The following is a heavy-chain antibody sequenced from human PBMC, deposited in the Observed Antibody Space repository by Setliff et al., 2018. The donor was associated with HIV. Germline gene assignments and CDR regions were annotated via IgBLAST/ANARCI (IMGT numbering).Heavy chain of an antibody. CDR2: INHSGST. CDR1: GGSFSEYY. CDR3: AGGEVRSRYVSSRAPFYHYYYYMDV. J-gene: IGHJ6*03. V-gene: IGHV4-34*01. Sequence: SETLSLTCAVYGGSFSEYYWSWIRQSPGKGLEWIGEINHSGSTHYNPPLKSRATISVDTSKNQFSLRLNSVTAADTAVYYCAGGEVRSRYVSSRAPFYHYYYYMDVWGKGTTVTVSS. D-gene: IGHD6-13*01.